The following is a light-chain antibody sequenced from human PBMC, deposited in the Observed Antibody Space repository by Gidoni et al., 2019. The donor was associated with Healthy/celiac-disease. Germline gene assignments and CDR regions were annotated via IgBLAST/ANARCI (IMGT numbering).Light chain of an antibody. V-gene: IGLV3-1*01. CDR1: KLGDKY. Sequence: SYELTQPLSVSESPVQTAGITCSGDKLGDKYACWYQQKQGQTPVLVIYQDIKRPSGIPVRFSGSNSGNTATLTISGTQAIDEADYYCQAWDSSTAVFGGGTKLTVL. J-gene: IGLJ2*01. CDR3: QAWDSSTAV. CDR2: QDI.